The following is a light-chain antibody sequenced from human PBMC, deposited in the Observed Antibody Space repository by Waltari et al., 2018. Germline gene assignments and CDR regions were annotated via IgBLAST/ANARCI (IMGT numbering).Light chain of an antibody. J-gene: IGLJ2*01. CDR3: MIWHSSAL. Sequence: QAVLTQPSSLSASPGASASLTCTLRSGINVGTYRIYWYQQKPGSPPQYLLRYKSDSDKQQGSGVPSRFSGSKDASANAGILLISGLQSEGEADYYCMIWHSSALFGGGTKLTVL. V-gene: IGLV5-45*03. CDR2: YKSDSDK. CDR1: SGINVGTYR.